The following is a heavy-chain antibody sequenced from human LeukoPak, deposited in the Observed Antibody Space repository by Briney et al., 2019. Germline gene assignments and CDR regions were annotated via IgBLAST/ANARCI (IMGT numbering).Heavy chain of an antibody. D-gene: IGHD3-9*01. CDR2: IWYDGSNK. CDR3: ARDFLFSSVDRRYFVWSYGFDY. V-gene: IGHV3-33*01. CDR1: GFTFSSYG. J-gene: IGHJ4*02. Sequence: SGGSLRLSCAASGFTFSSYGMLWVRQAPGKGLEGVAVIWYDGSNKYYADSVKGRFTISRDSSKNTLYLQMNSLRAEDTAVYYCARDFLFSSVDRRYFVWSYGFDYWGQGTLVTVSS.